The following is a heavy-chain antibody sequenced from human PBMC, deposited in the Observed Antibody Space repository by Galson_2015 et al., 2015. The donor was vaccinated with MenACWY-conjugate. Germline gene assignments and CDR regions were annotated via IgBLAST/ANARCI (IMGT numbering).Heavy chain of an antibody. J-gene: IGHJ5*02. Sequence: ETLSLTCAVSGDSITISTWWSWLRRPPGKGLEWIGFIYTTGTTSYNPSLKSRVTISVDSSTNQFSLKLTSVTAADTAVYYCARDLTNNWFDPWGQGTLVTVSS. CDR3: ARDLTNNWFDP. D-gene: IGHD2/OR15-2a*01. CDR2: IYTTGTT. V-gene: IGHV4-61*01. CDR1: GDSITISTW.